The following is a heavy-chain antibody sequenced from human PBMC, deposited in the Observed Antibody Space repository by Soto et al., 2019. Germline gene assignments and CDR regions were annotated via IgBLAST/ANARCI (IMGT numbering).Heavy chain of an antibody. J-gene: IGHJ6*02. CDR1: GFTFKTHA. V-gene: IGHV3-30*18. CDR2: IAYDGNEK. Sequence: QVQLVESGGGVVQPGTSLRLSCAASGFTFKTHAMHWVRQAPGKGLEWMAVIAYDGNEKFYADSVKGRFTISRDNSKNSLYLQINTLRTADTAVYYCGKDVRDCVPYYYGVDVWGQGTTVTVSS. D-gene: IGHD2-21*02. CDR3: GKDVRDCVPYYYGVDV.